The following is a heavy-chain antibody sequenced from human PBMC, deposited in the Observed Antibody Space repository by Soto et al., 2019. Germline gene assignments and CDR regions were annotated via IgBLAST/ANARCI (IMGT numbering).Heavy chain of an antibody. J-gene: IGHJ4*02. CDR1: GFTFDDYA. CDR2: ISWNSGSI. V-gene: IGHV3-9*01. CDR3: AKDVGVIAAAGIAFDY. Sequence: GGSLRLSCAASGFTFDDYAMHWVRQAPGKGLEWVSGISWNSGSIGYADSVKGRFTISRDNAKNSLYLQMNSLRAEDTALYYCAKDVGVIAAAGIAFDYWGQGTLVTVSS. D-gene: IGHD6-13*01.